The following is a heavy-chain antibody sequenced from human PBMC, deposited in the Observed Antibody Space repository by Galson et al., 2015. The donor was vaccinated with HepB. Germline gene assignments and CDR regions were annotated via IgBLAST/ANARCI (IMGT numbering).Heavy chain of an antibody. CDR3: ARGTGIGDY. J-gene: IGHJ4*02. Sequence: SLRLSCAASGFTFSSYAMHWVRQAPGKGLEWVAVISYDGSNKYYADSVKGRFTISRDISKNTLYLQMNSLRAEDTAVYYCARGTGIGDYWGQGTLVTVSS. CDR2: ISYDGSNK. D-gene: IGHD6-13*01. CDR1: GFTFSSYA. V-gene: IGHV3-30-3*01.